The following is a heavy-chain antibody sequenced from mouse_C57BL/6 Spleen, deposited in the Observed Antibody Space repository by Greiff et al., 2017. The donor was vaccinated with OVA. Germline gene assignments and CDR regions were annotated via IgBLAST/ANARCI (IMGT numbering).Heavy chain of an antibody. J-gene: IGHJ2*01. Sequence: QVQLQQSGAELVRPGTSVKVSCKASGYAFTNYLIEWVKQRPGQGLEWIGVINPGSGGTNYNEKFKGKATLTADKSSSTAYMQLSSLTSEDSAVYYCARSDNGSGYPLDYWGQGTTLTVSS. V-gene: IGHV1-54*01. CDR2: INPGSGGT. CDR1: GYAFTNYL. D-gene: IGHD1-1*01. CDR3: ARSDNGSGYPLDY.